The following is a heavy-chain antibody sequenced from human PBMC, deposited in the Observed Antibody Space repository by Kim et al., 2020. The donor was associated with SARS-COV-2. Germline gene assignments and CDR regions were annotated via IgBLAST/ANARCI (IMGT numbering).Heavy chain of an antibody. Sequence: GGSLRLSCAASGFTFSSYGMHWVRQAPGKGLEWVAVISYDGSNKYYADSVKGRFTISRDNSKNTLYLQMNSLRAEDTAVYYCAKESAQLGFDYWGQGTLVTVSS. D-gene: IGHD3-10*01. CDR2: ISYDGSNK. J-gene: IGHJ4*02. CDR1: GFTFSSYG. V-gene: IGHV3-30*18. CDR3: AKESAQLGFDY.